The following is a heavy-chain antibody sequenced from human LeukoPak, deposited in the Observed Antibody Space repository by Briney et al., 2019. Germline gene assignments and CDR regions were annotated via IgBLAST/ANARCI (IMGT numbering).Heavy chain of an antibody. Sequence: PSETLSLTCAVSGYSIISGYYWGWIRQPPGKGLEWIGSIYHSGSTYYNPSLKNRVTMSVDTSKNQFSLKLSSATAADTAVYYSAREGDLQAYCGGDCYSYFDYLGQGTLVTVSS. J-gene: IGHJ4*02. CDR2: IYHSGST. D-gene: IGHD2-21*02. CDR1: GYSIISGYY. CDR3: AREGDLQAYCGGDCYSYFDY. V-gene: IGHV4-38-2*02.